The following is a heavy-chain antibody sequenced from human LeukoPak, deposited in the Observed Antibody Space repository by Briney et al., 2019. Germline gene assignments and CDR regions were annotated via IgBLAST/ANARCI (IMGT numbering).Heavy chain of an antibody. CDR2: IKPDGSEK. Sequence: PGGSLRLSCAASGITFGSYWMTWVRQAPGNGLECVANIKPDGSEKHYVDSVEGRFTISRDNAKNSLFLEMNSLRAEDTAVYYCARGRMAVAGSYEYWGQGTLVTVSS. J-gene: IGHJ4*02. CDR1: GITFGSYW. D-gene: IGHD6-19*01. CDR3: ARGRMAVAGSYEY. V-gene: IGHV3-7*03.